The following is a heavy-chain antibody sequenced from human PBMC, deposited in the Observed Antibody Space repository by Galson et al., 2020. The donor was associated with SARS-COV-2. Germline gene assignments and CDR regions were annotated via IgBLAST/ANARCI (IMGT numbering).Heavy chain of an antibody. CDR2: IDWDDEK. CDR3: ARGLMARGVTPLDV. CDR1: GFSLSTTGMC. D-gene: IGHD3-10*01. Sequence: SGPTLVKPTQTLTLACSFSGFSLSTTGMCVTWVRQAPGKALEWLASIDWDDEKYYDTFLETRLTISTDTSRDQVVFTMTDMDPADSGTYFCARGLMARGVTPLDVWCQGIQVTVSS. V-gene: IGHV2-70*20. J-gene: IGHJ4*02.